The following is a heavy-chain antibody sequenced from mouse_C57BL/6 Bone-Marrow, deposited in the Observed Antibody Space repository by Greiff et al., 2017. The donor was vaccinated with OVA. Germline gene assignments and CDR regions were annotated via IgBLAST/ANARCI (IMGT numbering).Heavy chain of an antibody. CDR2: INYDGSST. Sequence: EVKLVESEGGLVQPGSSMKLSCTASGFTFSDYYMAWVRQVPEKGLEWVANINYDGSSTYYRDSLKSSFIISRDNAKNILYLQMSSLTSEDTATYYCARSGGYSNYLHWDFDVWGTGTTVTVSS. J-gene: IGHJ1*03. CDR3: ARSGGYSNYLHWDFDV. D-gene: IGHD2-5*01. CDR1: GFTFSDYY. V-gene: IGHV5-16*01.